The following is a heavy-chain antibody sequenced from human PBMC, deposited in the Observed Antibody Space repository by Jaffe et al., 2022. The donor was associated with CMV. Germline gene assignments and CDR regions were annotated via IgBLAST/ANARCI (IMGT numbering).Heavy chain of an antibody. Sequence: EVQLVESGGGLVQPGGSLRLSCAASGFTFSSYSMNWVRQAPGKGLEWVSYISSSSSTIYYADSVKGRFTISRDNAKNSLYLQMNSLRDEDTAVYYCARGQYYDSSGYYYGYYWGQGTLVTVSS. J-gene: IGHJ4*02. CDR1: GFTFSSYS. D-gene: IGHD3-22*01. CDR2: ISSSSSTI. V-gene: IGHV3-48*02. CDR3: ARGQYYDSSGYYYGYY.